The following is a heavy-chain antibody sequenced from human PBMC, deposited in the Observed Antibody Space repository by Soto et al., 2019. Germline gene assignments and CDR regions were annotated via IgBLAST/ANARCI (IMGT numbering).Heavy chain of an antibody. CDR1: GFTFSSYS. CDR2: ISSSSSTI. Sequence: EVQLVESGGGLVQPGGSLRLSCADSGFTFSSYSMNWVRQAPGKGLEWVSYISSSSSTIYYADSVKGRFTISRDNAKNSLYLQMNSLRDEDTAVYYCASHTRAGQLWFDPWGQGTLVTVSS. D-gene: IGHD1-1*01. J-gene: IGHJ5*02. V-gene: IGHV3-48*02. CDR3: ASHTRAGQLWFDP.